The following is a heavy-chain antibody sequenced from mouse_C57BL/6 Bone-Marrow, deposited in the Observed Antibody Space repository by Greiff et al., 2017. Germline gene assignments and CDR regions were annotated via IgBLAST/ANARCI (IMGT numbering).Heavy chain of an antibody. J-gene: IGHJ1*03. CDR3: ARSGGPYWYFDG. V-gene: IGHV1-64*01. Sequence: QVQLQQPGAELVKPGASVKLSCKASGYTFTSYWMHWVKQRPGQGLEWIGMIHPNSGSTNYNEKFKSKATLTVDKASSTAYMQLSSLTSEDSAVYYCARSGGPYWYFDGWGTGTTVTVSS. CDR2: IHPNSGST. CDR1: GYTFTSYW.